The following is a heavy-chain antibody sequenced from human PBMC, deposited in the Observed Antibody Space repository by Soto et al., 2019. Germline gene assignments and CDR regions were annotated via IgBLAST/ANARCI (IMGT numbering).Heavy chain of an antibody. CDR2: INAGNGNT. CDR3: ARGAWVRATVTTDFDY. D-gene: IGHD4-17*01. J-gene: IGHJ4*02. Sequence: QVQLVQSGAEVKKPGASVKVSCKASGYTFTSYAMHWVRQAPGQRLEWMGWINAGNGNTKYSQKFQGRVTITRDTSASTAYMELSSLRSEDTAVYYCARGAWVRATVTTDFDYWGQGTLVTVSS. V-gene: IGHV1-3*01. CDR1: GYTFTSYA.